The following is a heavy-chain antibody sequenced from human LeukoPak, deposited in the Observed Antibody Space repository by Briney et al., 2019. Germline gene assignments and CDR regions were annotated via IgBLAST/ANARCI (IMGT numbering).Heavy chain of an antibody. CDR1: GFTFSSYW. V-gene: IGHV3-74*01. Sequence: GGSLRLSCAASGFTFSSYWMHWVRQAPGKGLVWVSRINSDGSSTSYADSVKGRFTISRDNSRNTLYLQLNSLRAEDTALYYCAKCAKTPDGGSGWCNWFDAWGQGTLVTVSS. CDR3: AKCAKTPDGGSGWCNWFDA. J-gene: IGHJ5*02. D-gene: IGHD3-3*01. CDR2: INSDGSST.